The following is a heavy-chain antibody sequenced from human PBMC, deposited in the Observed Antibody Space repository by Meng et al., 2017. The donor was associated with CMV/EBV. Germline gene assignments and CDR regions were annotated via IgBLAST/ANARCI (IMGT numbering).Heavy chain of an antibody. CDR3: AREGSFDGEFSHYYYGMGV. J-gene: IGHJ6*02. Sequence: ESLKISCTVSGGSISSYYWNWIRQPPGKGLEWIGYIYYSGSTNYNPSLKSRVTISVDTSKNQFSLKLSSVTAADTAVYYCAREGSFDGEFSHYYYGMGVWGQGTTVTVSS. CDR1: GGSISSYY. CDR2: IYYSGST. V-gene: IGHV4-59*01. D-gene: IGHD3-10*01.